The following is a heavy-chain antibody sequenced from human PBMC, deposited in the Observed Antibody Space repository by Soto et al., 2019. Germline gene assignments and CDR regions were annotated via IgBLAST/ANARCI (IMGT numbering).Heavy chain of an antibody. V-gene: IGHV4-59*01. Sequence: SETLSLTCTVSGGSLSSYYWSWIRRPPGMGLEWIASISYSGTTNYNSSLRSRVTISIDTYKNQLSLKFNAVTAADTALYYCAREGYNFGPFDYWGQGALVTVS. J-gene: IGHJ4*02. D-gene: IGHD5-18*01. CDR1: GGSLSSYY. CDR2: ISYSGTT. CDR3: AREGYNFGPFDY.